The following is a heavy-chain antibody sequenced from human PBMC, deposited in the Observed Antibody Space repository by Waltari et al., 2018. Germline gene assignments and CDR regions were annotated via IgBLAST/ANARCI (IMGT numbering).Heavy chain of an antibody. CDR2: IYYDGNKR. V-gene: IGHV3-30*03. CDR3: ARPDNERAFDI. CDR1: GFVFGRYG. Sequence: QVQLVESGGGVVQPGRSLRLSCAACGFVFGRYGMHWVRQAPGKGLEWVSIIYYDGNKRYYADSVKGRFTVSRDNSKNTMYLQMNSLRPEDTALYYCARPDNERAFDIWGQGTMVTVSS. J-gene: IGHJ3*02. D-gene: IGHD1-1*01.